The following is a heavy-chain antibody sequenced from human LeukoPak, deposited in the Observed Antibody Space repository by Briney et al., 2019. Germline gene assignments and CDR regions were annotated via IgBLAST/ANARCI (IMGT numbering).Heavy chain of an antibody. V-gene: IGHV3-30*18. CDR1: GFTFSSYG. J-gene: IGHJ4*02. CDR2: ISHDGSNK. CDR3: AKDLASSNGIDY. Sequence: TGRSLRLSCAASGFTFSSYGMHWVRQAPGKGLEWVAVISHDGSNKYYADSVKGRFTISRDNSKNTLYLQMNSLRAEDTAVYYCAKDLASSNGIDYWGQGTLVTVSS.